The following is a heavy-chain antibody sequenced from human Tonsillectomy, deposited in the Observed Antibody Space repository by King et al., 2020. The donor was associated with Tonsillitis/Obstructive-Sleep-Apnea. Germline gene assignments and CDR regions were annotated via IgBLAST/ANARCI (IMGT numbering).Heavy chain of an antibody. D-gene: IGHD2-8*01. CDR3: ARAGAVMNAFDI. J-gene: IGHJ3*02. Sequence: QLQESGPGLVKPSETLSLTCTVSGGSISSYYWSWIRQPPGKGLECIGYIYYSGGTNYSPSLKSRVTISVDTSKNQVSLKLSSVTAADTAVYYCARAGAVMNAFDIWGQGTMVTVSS. V-gene: IGHV4-59*01. CDR2: IYYSGGT. CDR1: GGSISSYY.